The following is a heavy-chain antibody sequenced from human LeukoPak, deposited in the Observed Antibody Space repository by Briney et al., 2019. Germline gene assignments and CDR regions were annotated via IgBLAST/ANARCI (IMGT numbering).Heavy chain of an antibody. D-gene: IGHD2-15*01. CDR3: ARMGPSVGGRSKYFQH. V-gene: IGHV4-59*08. CDR2: IYYSGST. J-gene: IGHJ1*01. Sequence: SETLSLTCTVSGGSISSYYWSWIRQPPGKGLEWIGYIYYSGSTNYNPSLKSRVTISVDTSKNQFSLKLSSVTAADTAVYYCARMGPSVGGRSKYFQHWGQGTLVTVSS. CDR1: GGSISSYY.